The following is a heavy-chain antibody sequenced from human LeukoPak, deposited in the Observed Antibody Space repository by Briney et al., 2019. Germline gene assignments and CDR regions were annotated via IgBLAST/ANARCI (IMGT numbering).Heavy chain of an antibody. Sequence: SETLSLTCTVSGGSISSSSYYWGWIRQPPGKGLEWTGSIYYSGSTSDNPSLNSWDTISVDTSKSQFSLKLSSVTAADTAVYDWARVAGNDILTGYYTIKHRGYFDYWGQGTLVTVSS. D-gene: IGHD3-9*01. CDR3: ARVAGNDILTGYYTIKHRGYFDY. J-gene: IGHJ4*02. V-gene: IGHV4-39*07. CDR1: GGSISSSSYY. CDR2: IYYSGST.